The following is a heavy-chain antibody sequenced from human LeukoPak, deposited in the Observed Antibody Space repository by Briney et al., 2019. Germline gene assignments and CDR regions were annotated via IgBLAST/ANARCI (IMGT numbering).Heavy chain of an antibody. V-gene: IGHV1-46*01. D-gene: IGHD3-10*01. CDR2: INPSGGST. CDR3: ARDGDYYGSGRLSHRFDY. Sequence: ASVKVSCKASGYTFTSYYMHWVRQAPGQGLEWMGIINPSGGSTSYAQKFQGRVTMTRDTSTSTVYMGLSSLRSEDTAVYYCARDGDYYGSGRLSHRFDYWGQGTLVTVSS. CDR1: GYTFTSYY. J-gene: IGHJ4*02.